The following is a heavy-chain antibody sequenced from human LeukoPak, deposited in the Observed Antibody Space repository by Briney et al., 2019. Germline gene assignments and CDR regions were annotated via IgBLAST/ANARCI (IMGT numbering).Heavy chain of an antibody. D-gene: IGHD6-19*01. J-gene: IGHJ4*02. V-gene: IGHV1-18*01. CDR3: ARDSRSSAWGDFAN. Sequence: ASVKVSCKASGYTFTSYGISWVRQAPGQGLEWMGWISAYNGNTNYAQKLQGRVTMTTDTSTITAYRELRSLRSDNEAAYYCARDSRSSAWGDFANLGQGTLVTVSA. CDR1: GYTFTSYG. CDR2: ISAYNGNT.